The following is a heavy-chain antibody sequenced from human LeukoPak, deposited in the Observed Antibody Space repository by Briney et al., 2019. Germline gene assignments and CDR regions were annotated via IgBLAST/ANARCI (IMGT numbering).Heavy chain of an antibody. CDR2: IYYSGST. CDR1: GGSISSYY. J-gene: IGHJ4*02. CDR3: ARVAGYVIDY. V-gene: IGHV4-59*01. D-gene: IGHD5-12*01. Sequence: SETPSLTCTASGGSISSYYWSWIRQPPGKGLEWIGYIYYSGSTNYNPSLKSRVTISVDTSKNQFSLKLSSVTAADTAVYYCARVAGYVIDYWGQGTLVTVSS.